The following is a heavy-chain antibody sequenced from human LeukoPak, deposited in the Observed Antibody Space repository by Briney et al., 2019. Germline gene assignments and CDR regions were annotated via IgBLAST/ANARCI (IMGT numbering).Heavy chain of an antibody. CDR3: ASLEKRTLGYCSSTSCRSNDAFDI. CDR2: ISGSGGST. D-gene: IGHD2-2*01. V-gene: IGHV3-23*01. CDR1: GFTFSSYA. Sequence: GGSLRLSCAASGFTFSSYAMSWVRQAPGKGLEWVSAISGSGGSTYYADSVKGRFTISRDNSKNTLYLQMNSLRAEDTAVYYCASLEKRTLGYCSSTSCRSNDAFDIWGQGTMVTVSS. J-gene: IGHJ3*02.